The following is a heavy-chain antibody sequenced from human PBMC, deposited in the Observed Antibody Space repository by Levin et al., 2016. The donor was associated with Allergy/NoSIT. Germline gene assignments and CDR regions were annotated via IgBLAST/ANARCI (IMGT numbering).Heavy chain of an antibody. D-gene: IGHD3-22*01. J-gene: IGHJ5*02. Sequence: SETLSLTCTVSGGSISSSSYYWGWIRQPPGKGLEWIGSIYYSGSTYYNPSLKSRVTISVDTSKNQFSLKLSSVTAADTAVYYCARHRVSGPAYYYDSSGLNWFDPWGQGTLVTVSS. CDR2: IYYSGST. CDR3: ARHRVSGPAYYYDSSGLNWFDP. V-gene: IGHV4-39*01. CDR1: GGSISSSSYY.